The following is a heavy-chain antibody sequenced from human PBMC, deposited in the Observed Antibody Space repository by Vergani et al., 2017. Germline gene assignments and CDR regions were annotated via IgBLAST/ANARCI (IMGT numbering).Heavy chain of an antibody. J-gene: IGHJ4*02. CDR1: GFTFSSYA. D-gene: IGHD2-2*01. CDR3: ARDWGPWDIVVVGNY. CDR2: ISYDGRNK. V-gene: IGHV3-30*04. Sequence: QVQLVESGGGAVQPGRSPRLSRAASGFTFSSYAMYWVRQAPGKGLEGVAVISYDGRNKYYAESVKGRFTISRDNSKNTLYLQMNSLRAEDTAVYYCARDWGPWDIVVVGNYWGQGTLVTVSS.